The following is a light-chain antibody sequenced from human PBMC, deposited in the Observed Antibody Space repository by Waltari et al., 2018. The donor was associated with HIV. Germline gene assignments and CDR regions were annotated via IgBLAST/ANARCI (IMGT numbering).Light chain of an antibody. J-gene: IGLJ2*01. Sequence: QSVLIQPPSASGTPGQRVTISCSGRRSNIGSNSVNWYQQFPGTAPKLLIFGNDRRPSGVPNRFSGSKSGTSASLAISGLRSEDEADYHCASWEDSLNVPVFGGGTKVTVL. CDR1: RSNIGSNS. CDR3: ASWEDSLNVPV. V-gene: IGLV1-44*01. CDR2: GND.